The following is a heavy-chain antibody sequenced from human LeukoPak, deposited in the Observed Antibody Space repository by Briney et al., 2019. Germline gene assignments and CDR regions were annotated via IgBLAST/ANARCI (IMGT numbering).Heavy chain of an antibody. CDR2: ISGSGGSK. CDR3: AKAPDGDYDIAWFDP. CDR1: GFTFSSYA. V-gene: IGHV3-23*01. Sequence: SGGSLSLSCAASGFTFSSYAMSWVRQAPGKGLEWVSAISGSGGSKYYADSVKGRFTISRDNSKNTLYLQMNSLRAEDTPVYYCAKAPDGDYDIAWFDPGGQGTLVTVSS. J-gene: IGHJ5*02. D-gene: IGHD4-17*01.